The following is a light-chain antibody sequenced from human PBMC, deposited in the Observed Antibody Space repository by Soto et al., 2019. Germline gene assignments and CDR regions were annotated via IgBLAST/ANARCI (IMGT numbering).Light chain of an antibody. CDR3: QQYYSLPFT. V-gene: IGKV4-1*01. J-gene: IGKJ3*01. CDR2: WAS. Sequence: DIVMTQSPDSLAVSLGERATINCKSSQRVLHSSNNKNYLAWYQQKPGQPPKLLIYWASTRESGVPDRFSGSGSGTDFTLTISSLQAEDVAVYYCQQYYSLPFTFGPGTKVDIK. CDR1: QRVLHSSNNKNY.